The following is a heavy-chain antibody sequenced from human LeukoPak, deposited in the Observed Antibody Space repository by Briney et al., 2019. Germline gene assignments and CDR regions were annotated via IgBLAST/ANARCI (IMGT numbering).Heavy chain of an antibody. Sequence: GRSLKLSCESSGFIFSSFGMHWVRQVPGKGLEWVAFISFDGADKYYADSVKGRFTVSRDNPKSTLHLQLNSLRAEDTAVFYCALQDSYDLPFAFWGQGALVTVSS. V-gene: IGHV3-30*03. CDR1: GFIFSSFG. J-gene: IGHJ4*02. CDR3: ALQDSYDLPFAF. CDR2: ISFDGADK. D-gene: IGHD5-12*01.